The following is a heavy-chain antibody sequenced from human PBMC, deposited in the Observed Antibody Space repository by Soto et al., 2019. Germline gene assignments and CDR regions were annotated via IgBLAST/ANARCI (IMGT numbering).Heavy chain of an antibody. CDR2: ISYDGSHK. CDR1: GFTFSSYG. D-gene: IGHD2-15*01. Sequence: GGALRLSCAAAGFTFSSYGIHWVRQAPGKGLEWVAVISYDGSHKYYADAVKGRVTISRDNSKNTLDLQRNSLRAEDTAVYYCAKAATRGIDYWGQGALVTVSS. V-gene: IGHV3-30*18. J-gene: IGHJ4*02. CDR3: AKAATRGIDY.